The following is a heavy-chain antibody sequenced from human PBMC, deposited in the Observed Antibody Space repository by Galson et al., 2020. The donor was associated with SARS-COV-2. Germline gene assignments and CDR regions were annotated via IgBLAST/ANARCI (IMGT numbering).Heavy chain of an antibody. CDR2: INSGGDT. CDR3: ARGRQGVVPSPVLGLGPFYSYYYMDV. CDR1: GGSFSGCS. J-gene: IGHJ6*03. D-gene: IGHD3-16*01. V-gene: IGHV4-34*01. Sequence: SETLSLTCAVYGGSFSGCSWTWVRQAPGKGLEWIGEINSGGDTNYSPSLSSRVTLSVDPSRNRFSLKLTSVSAADTALYFCARGRQGVVPSPVLGLGPFYSYYYMDVWGKGTTVTVSS.